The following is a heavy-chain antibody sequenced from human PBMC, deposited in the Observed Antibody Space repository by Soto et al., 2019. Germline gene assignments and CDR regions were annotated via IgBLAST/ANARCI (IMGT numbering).Heavy chain of an antibody. CDR2: IYYSGST. CDR1: GGSISSYY. Sequence: SETLSLTCTVSGGSISSYYWSWIRQPPGKGLEWIGYIYYSGSTNYNPSLKSRVTISVDTSKNQFSLKLSSVTAADTAVYYCARGVAARPRAPLHFDYWGQGTLVTVSS. J-gene: IGHJ4*02. CDR3: ARGVAARPRAPLHFDY. V-gene: IGHV4-59*01. D-gene: IGHD6-6*01.